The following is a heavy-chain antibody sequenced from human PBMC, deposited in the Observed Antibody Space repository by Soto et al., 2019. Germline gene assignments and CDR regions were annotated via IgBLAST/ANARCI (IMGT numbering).Heavy chain of an antibody. Sequence: QAQLQESGPGLVKPSETLSLTCTVSGGSISDYYWSWIRQPPGKGVEWIGSFDYSGNTNYNPSLQSRVTISVDTSKNQFSLKLSSVTAADTAVYYCARHYTIAVAGNGAFDVWGQGTMVTVSS. J-gene: IGHJ3*01. CDR2: FDYSGNT. CDR1: GGSISDYY. D-gene: IGHD6-19*01. CDR3: ARHYTIAVAGNGAFDV. V-gene: IGHV4-59*08.